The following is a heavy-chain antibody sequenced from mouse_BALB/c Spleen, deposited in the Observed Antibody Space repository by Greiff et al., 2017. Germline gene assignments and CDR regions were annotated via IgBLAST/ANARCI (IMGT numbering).Heavy chain of an antibody. CDR1: GFSFSSYA. D-gene: IGHD3-1*01. V-gene: IGHV5-9-4*01. Sequence: EVHLVESGGGLVTPGGSLKLSCAASGFSFSSYAMSWVRQSPEKRLEWVAEISSGGSYTYYPATVTGRFTISRDNAKNTLYLEMSSLRSEDTAMYYCARAQGYGLAYWGQGTLVTVSA. J-gene: IGHJ3*01. CDR3: ARAQGYGLAY. CDR2: ISSGGSYT.